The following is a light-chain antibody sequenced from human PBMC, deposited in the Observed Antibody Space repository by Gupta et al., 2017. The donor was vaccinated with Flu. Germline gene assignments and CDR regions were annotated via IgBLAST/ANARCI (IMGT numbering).Light chain of an antibody. V-gene: IGKV1-39*01. CDR2: AAS. CDR1: QSISNY. CDR3: HQSYSVPWT. Sequence: DIQMTQSPSSLYTSVGDRVTITCRASQSISNYLNWYQEKPGKAPKLLIYAASSLQSEVPSRFSGSGFGTDFTLTISSLQPEDFATYYCHQSYSVPWTCGQGTKVEVK. J-gene: IGKJ1*01.